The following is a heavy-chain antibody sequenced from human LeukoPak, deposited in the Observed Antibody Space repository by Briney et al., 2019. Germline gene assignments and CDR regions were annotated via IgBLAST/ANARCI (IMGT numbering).Heavy chain of an antibody. J-gene: IGHJ4*02. CDR2: ISSNGGST. CDR1: GFTFSSYA. V-gene: IGHV3-64*01. D-gene: IGHD7-27*01. CDR3: VKDEDWGFGS. Sequence: GGSLRLSCAVSGFTFSSYAMHRVRQAPGKGLEYVSAISSNGGSTYYANSVKGRFTISRDNSKNTLYLQMGSLRAEDTAPYYCVKDEDWGFGSWGQGTPVTVSS.